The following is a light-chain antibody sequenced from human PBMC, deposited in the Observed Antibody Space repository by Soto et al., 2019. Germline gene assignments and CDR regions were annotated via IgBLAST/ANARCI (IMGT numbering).Light chain of an antibody. CDR3: QQYNSFSGT. V-gene: IGKV1-5*01. CDR1: QYISNW. J-gene: IGKJ4*01. Sequence: DIQRTQSPSALSASVGDRVTITCRASQYISNWVAWYQQKPGKAPKLLIYDGSTLESGVPSRFSGSVSETLFTLTINSLQPEDFGTYFCQQYNSFSGTFGGGTKVDI. CDR2: DGS.